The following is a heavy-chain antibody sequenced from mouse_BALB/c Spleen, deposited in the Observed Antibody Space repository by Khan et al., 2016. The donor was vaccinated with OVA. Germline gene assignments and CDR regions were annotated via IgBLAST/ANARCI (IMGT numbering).Heavy chain of an antibody. D-gene: IGHD1-2*01. CDR2: ISPGSGDT. V-gene: IGHV1-77*01. Sequence: QVQLQQSGTELARPGASVNLSCKASGYTFTDFYINWVKQRSGQGLEWIGEISPGSGDTSYNEKFKGKATLTADKSSSTASMQLRNLPSDASAVYFCVRRDYFCYSFAYWGQGTLVTVSA. CDR1: GYTFTDFY. CDR3: VRRDYFCYSFAY. J-gene: IGHJ3*01.